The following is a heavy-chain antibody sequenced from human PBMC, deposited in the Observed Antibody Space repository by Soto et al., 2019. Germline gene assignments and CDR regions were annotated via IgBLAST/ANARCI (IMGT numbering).Heavy chain of an antibody. CDR3: ARENSGYDNCLDY. CDR2: ISPCNGNT. Sequence: GESLKISCKGSGYSFTSYGIGWVRQAPGQGLEWMGWISPCNGNTNYAQKLQGRVTMTTDTSTSTAYMELRSLRSDDTAVYYCARENSGYDNCLDYWGQGTLVTVSS. CDR1: GYSFTSYG. J-gene: IGHJ4*02. V-gene: IGHV1-18*01. D-gene: IGHD5-12*01.